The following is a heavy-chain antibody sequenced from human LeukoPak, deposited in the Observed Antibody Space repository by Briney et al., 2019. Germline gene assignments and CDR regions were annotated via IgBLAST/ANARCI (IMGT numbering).Heavy chain of an antibody. J-gene: IGHJ6*02. D-gene: IGHD1-1*01. CDR1: GGTFSSYA. CDR3: AKFALEPSYYYYGMDV. CDR2: IIPIFGTA. Sequence: ASVKVSCKASGGTFSSYAISWVRQAPGQGLEWMGGIIPIFGTANYAQKFQGRVTITADESTSTAYRELSSLRSEDTAVYYCAKFALEPSYYYYGMDVWGQGTTVTVSS. V-gene: IGHV1-69*13.